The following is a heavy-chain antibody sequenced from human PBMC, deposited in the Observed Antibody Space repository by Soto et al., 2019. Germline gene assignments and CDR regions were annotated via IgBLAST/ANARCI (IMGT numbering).Heavy chain of an antibody. D-gene: IGHD6-6*01. J-gene: IGHJ3*02. CDR3: ARAGSIDDAFDI. V-gene: IGHV1-18*01. Sequence: GASVKVSCKASRYTFNRYGISWLRQAPGQGLEWMGWISTYNDKTNHTQRFQGRVTMTKDTTTSTVYMELRSLLADDTAVYYCARAGSIDDAFDIWGQGTMVTVSS. CDR1: RYTFNRYG. CDR2: ISTYNDKT.